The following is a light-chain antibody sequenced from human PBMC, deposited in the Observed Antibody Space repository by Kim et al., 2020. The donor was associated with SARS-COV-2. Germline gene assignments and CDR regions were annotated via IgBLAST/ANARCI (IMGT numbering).Light chain of an antibody. CDR3: QQRNIWPPIT. CDR1: QTVGIY. Sequence: EIVLTQSPATLSLSPGERATLSCRASQTVGIYLGWYQQKPGQAPRLLIYDASKRSPGIPFRFSGGGSGTDFTLTISSLEPEDFAIYYCQQRNIWPPITFGQGTRLEIK. V-gene: IGKV3-11*01. CDR2: DAS. J-gene: IGKJ5*01.